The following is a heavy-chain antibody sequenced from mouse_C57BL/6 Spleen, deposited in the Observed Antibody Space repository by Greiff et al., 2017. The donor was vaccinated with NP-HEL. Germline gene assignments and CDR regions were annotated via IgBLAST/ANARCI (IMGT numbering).Heavy chain of an antibody. D-gene: IGHD4-1*02. CDR2: ISYDGSN. V-gene: IGHV3-6*01. CDR1: GYSITSGYY. CDR3: ASDSTGIDY. J-gene: IGHJ2*01. Sequence: VQLQQSGPGLVKPSQSLSLTCSVTGYSITSGYYWYWIRQFPGNQLEWMGYISYDGSNNYNPSLKKRISITRDTSKNQLFLKLNSVTTEDTATYYCASDSTGIDYWGQGTTLTVSS.